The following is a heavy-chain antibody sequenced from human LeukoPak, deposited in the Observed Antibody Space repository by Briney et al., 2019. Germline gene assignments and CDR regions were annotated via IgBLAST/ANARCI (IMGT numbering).Heavy chain of an antibody. D-gene: IGHD3-3*01. V-gene: IGHV4-39*07. CDR2: IYYSGST. CDR1: GDSISSSNYY. Sequence: SETLSLTCTVSGDSISSSNYYWGWIRQPPGKGLEWIVSIYYSGSTYYNPSLKSRVTISVDTSKNQFSLKLSSVTAVDTAVYYCARKSVGRYDFWFMDVWGKGTTVTVSS. CDR3: ARKSVGRYDFWFMDV. J-gene: IGHJ6*03.